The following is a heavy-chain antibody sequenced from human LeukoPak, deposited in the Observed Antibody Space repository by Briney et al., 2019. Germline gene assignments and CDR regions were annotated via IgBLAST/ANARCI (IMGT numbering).Heavy chain of an antibody. CDR3: ARDSWERDYYYYYMDV. J-gene: IGHJ6*03. V-gene: IGHV4-39*07. D-gene: IGHD2-15*01. Sequence: SETLSLTCTVSGGSISSGSYYWGWIRQPPGKGLEWIGSIYYSGSTYYNPSLKSRVTISVDTSKNQFSLKLSSVTAADTAVYYCARDSWERDYYYYYMDVWGKGTTVTVSS. CDR2: IYYSGST. CDR1: GGSISSGSYY.